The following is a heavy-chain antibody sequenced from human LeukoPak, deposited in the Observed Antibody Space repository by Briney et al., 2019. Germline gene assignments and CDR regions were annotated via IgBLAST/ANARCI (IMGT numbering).Heavy chain of an antibody. CDR2: INPNSGGT. Sequence: GASVKASCKASGSTFTGYYIHWVRQAPGQGRECMGWINPNSGGTNYAQKFQGRVTMTRDTSISTAYMEFSSLRSDDTAVYYCARRGCSTSCYAPDYWGQGILVTVSS. CDR1: GSTFTGYY. D-gene: IGHD2-2*01. V-gene: IGHV1-2*02. CDR3: ARRGCSTSCYAPDY. J-gene: IGHJ4*02.